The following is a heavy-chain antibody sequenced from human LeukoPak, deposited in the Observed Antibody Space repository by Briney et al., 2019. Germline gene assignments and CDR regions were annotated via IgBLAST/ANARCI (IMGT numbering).Heavy chain of an antibody. CDR2: ISYDGSNK. CDR3: ARGLGYCSGGSCYSLRGFDY. D-gene: IGHD2-15*01. CDR1: GFTFSSYA. J-gene: IGHJ4*02. Sequence: GRSLRLSCAASGFTFSSYAMHWVRQAPGKGLEWVAVISYDGSNKYYADSVKGRFTISRDNSKHTLYLQMNSLRAEDTAVYYCARGLGYCSGGSCYSLRGFDYWGQGTLVTVSS. V-gene: IGHV3-30-3*01.